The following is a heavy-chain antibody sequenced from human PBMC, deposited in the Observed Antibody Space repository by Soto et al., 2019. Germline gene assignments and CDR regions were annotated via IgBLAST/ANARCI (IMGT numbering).Heavy chain of an antibody. J-gene: IGHJ4*02. CDR1: GFTFSSYA. CDR3: AKRGYSGYDHDY. CDR2: ISGSGGST. Sequence: GGSLRLSCAASGFTFSSYAMSWVRQAPGKGLEWVSSISGSGGSTYYADSVKGRFTISRDNSKNTLYLQMNSLRAEDTAVYYCAKRGYSGYDHDYWGQGTLVTVSS. D-gene: IGHD5-12*01. V-gene: IGHV3-23*01.